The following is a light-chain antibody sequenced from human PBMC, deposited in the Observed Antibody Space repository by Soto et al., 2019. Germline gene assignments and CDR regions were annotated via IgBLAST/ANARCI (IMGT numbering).Light chain of an antibody. CDR1: LTISPY. CDR2: AAS. CDR3: QQYYSYPIT. Sequence: AIRMTQSPSSLSASTGDRVTITCRANLTISPYLAWYQQKPGKAPQLLISAASTLQSGVPSRFSGSGSGTDFTLAISSLQSDDFGTYFCQQYYSYPITFGGGTKVESK. J-gene: IGKJ4*01. V-gene: IGKV1-8*01.